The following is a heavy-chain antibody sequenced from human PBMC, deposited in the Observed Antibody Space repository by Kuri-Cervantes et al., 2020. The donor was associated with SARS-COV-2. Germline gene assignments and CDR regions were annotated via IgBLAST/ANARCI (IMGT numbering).Heavy chain of an antibody. J-gene: IGHJ6*02. CDR1: GFTFSGSA. CDR2: IRSKANSYAT. Sequence: GESLKISCAASGFTFSGSAMHWVRQASGKGLEWVGRIRSKANSYATAYAASVKGRFTISRDDSKNTLYLQMNSLKTEDTAVYYCTTPDYDILTGYYPYYYYYGMDVWGQGTMVTVSS. CDR3: TTPDYDILTGYYPYYYYYGMDV. D-gene: IGHD3-9*01. V-gene: IGHV3-73*01.